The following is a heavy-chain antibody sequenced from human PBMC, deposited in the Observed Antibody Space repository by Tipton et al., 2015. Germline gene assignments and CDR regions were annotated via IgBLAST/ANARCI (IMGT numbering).Heavy chain of an antibody. V-gene: IGHV1-69*01. CDR3: ARTLCGGDGYWFDP. J-gene: IGHJ5*02. CDR1: GDTFRSNA. Sequence: VQLVQSGAEVKKPGSSVKVSCKASGDTFRSNAITWVRQVPGEGLEWMGGVSPVLGSANYAQKFQGRVRFTADESSRTAHMELSSLISEDTAIYYCARTLCGGDGYWFDPWGQGTLVTVSS. CDR2: VSPVLGSA. D-gene: IGHD2-21*02.